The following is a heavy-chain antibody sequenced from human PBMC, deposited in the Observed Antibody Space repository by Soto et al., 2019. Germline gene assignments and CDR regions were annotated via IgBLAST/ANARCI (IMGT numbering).Heavy chain of an antibody. Sequence: EVQLVESGGGLVKPGGSLRLSCAASGFTFSSYSMNWVRQAPGKGLEWVSSISSSSSYIYYADSVKGRFTISRDNAKNSMDIQKNSLKPEETAVYYGARAQGDDYSNYGPVKCFYCCIDVWGQGTLVTVSS. CDR3: ARAQGDDYSNYGPVKCFYCCIDV. CDR1: GFTFSSYS. CDR2: ISSSSSYI. D-gene: IGHD4-4*01. V-gene: IGHV3-21*01. J-gene: IGHJ6*02.